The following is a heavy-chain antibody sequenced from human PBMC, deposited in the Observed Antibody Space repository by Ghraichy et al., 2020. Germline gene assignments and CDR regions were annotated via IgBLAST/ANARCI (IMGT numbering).Heavy chain of an antibody. CDR2: MSYSGSA. Sequence: SETLSLTCTVSGGSISGYYWTWIRQPPGKGLEWIGYMSYSGSANYNPSLESRLTMSLDTSKNHFFLKLTSVTAADTALYYCARVNSDLNGLDVWSQGTTVIVSS. D-gene: IGHD2-21*01. J-gene: IGHJ6*02. V-gene: IGHV4-59*01. CDR1: GGSISGYY. CDR3: ARVNSDLNGLDV.